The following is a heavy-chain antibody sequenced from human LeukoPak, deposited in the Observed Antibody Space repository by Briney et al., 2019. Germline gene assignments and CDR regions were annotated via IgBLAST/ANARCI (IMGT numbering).Heavy chain of an antibody. V-gene: IGHV3-48*01. CDR2: ISSGSSTI. J-gene: IGHJ5*02. CDR1: GFTFSSYS. CDR3: ARITLMIGAGWFDP. Sequence: PGGSLRLSCAAFGFTFSSYSMNWVRQAPGKGLEWVSYISSGSSTIYYADSVKGRFTISRDNAKNSLYLQMNSLRAEDAAVYYCARITLMIGAGWFDPWGQGTLVTVSS. D-gene: IGHD3-22*01.